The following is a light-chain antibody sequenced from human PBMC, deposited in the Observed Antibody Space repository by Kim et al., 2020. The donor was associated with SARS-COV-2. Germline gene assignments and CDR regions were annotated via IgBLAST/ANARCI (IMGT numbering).Light chain of an antibody. CDR2: TTS. V-gene: IGKV1-27*01. CDR3: QKYNSAPLT. Sequence: ASVGDRVTITCRASQGIYNYLAWYQQKPGKVPKLLIYTTSTLQSGVPSRFSGSGSGTDFTLTISSLQPEDVATYYCQKYNSAPLTFGGGTKVDIK. J-gene: IGKJ4*01. CDR1: QGIYNY.